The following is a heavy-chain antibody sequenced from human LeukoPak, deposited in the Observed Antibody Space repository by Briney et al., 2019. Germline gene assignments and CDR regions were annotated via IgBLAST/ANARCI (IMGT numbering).Heavy chain of an antibody. CDR1: GFTFSSYS. J-gene: IGHJ6*03. V-gene: IGHV3-21*01. Sequence: GGSLRLSCAASGFTFSSYSMNWVRQAPGKGLEWVSSISTSSSYIYYADSVKGRFTISRDNARNSLYLQMNSLRAEDTAVYYCARDVLDLYYYYYYMDVWGKGTTVTVSS. D-gene: IGHD3/OR15-3a*01. CDR2: ISTSSSYI. CDR3: ARDVLDLYYYYYYMDV.